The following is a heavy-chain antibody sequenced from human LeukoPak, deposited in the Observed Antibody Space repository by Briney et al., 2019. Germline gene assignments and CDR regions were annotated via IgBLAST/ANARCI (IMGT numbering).Heavy chain of an antibody. Sequence: ASVKVSCKASGGTFSNYAISWVRQAPGQGLEWMGGIIPIFGTANYAQKFQGRVTITADESTSTAYMELSSLRSEDTAVYYCAREDTAMVTFYWGQGTLVTVSS. CDR3: AREDTAMVTFY. CDR1: GGTFSNYA. V-gene: IGHV1-69*01. D-gene: IGHD5-18*01. J-gene: IGHJ4*02. CDR2: IIPIFGTA.